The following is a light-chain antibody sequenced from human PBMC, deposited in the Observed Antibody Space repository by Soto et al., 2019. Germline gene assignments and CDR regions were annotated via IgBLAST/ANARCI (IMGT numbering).Light chain of an antibody. CDR2: DVN. Sequence: QSALTQPASVSGSPGQSITISCTGTSSDIGGYNYVSWYQQHPGKAPKLMIYDVNNRPSGVSNRFSGSKSGNTASLTISGLQADDEADYCSTSRTTSTTMIFGGGTKLTVL. V-gene: IGLV2-14*01. J-gene: IGLJ2*01. CDR1: SSDIGGYNY. CDR3: TSRTTSTTMI.